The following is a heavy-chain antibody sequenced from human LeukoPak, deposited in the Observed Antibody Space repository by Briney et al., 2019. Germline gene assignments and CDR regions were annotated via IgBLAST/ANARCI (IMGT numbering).Heavy chain of an antibody. Sequence: PGGSLRLSCAASGFTFNYYEMNWVRQAPGKGLEWVSYISRSSSTIYYADSVKGRFTTSRDNAKNSLDLQMNSLRAEDTAVYYCARVDRTGGTYSRAFDMWGQGTMVTVSS. CDR2: ISRSSSTI. D-gene: IGHD1-26*01. V-gene: IGHV3-48*03. J-gene: IGHJ3*02. CDR3: ARVDRTGGTYSRAFDM. CDR1: GFTFNYYE.